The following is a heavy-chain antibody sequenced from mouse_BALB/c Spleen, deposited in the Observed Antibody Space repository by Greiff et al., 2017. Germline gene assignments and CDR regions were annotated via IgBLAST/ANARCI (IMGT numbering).Heavy chain of an antibody. CDR2: ISYDGSN. CDR3: AIRYDGAY. CDR1: GYSITSGYY. V-gene: IGHV3-6*02. Sequence: EVKLQESGPGLVKPSQSLSLTCSVTGYSITSGYYWNWIRQFPGNKLEWMGYISYDGSNNYNPSLKNRISITRDTSKNQFFLKLNSVTTEDTATYYCAIRYDGAYWGQGTLVTVSA. J-gene: IGHJ3*01. D-gene: IGHD2-14*01.